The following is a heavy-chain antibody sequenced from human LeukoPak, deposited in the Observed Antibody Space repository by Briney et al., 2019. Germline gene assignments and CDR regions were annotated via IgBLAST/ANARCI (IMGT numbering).Heavy chain of an antibody. J-gene: IGHJ3*02. V-gene: IGHV4-30-4*08. CDR1: GGSVSSGDYY. CDR3: ARDCAVVAAPCDAFDI. Sequence: KPSETLSLTCTVSGGSVSSGDYYWSWIRQPPGKGLEWIGYIYYSGSTYYNPSLKSRVTISVDTSKNQFSLKLSSVTAADTAVYYCARDCAVVAAPCDAFDIWGQGTMVTVSS. D-gene: IGHD2-15*01. CDR2: IYYSGST.